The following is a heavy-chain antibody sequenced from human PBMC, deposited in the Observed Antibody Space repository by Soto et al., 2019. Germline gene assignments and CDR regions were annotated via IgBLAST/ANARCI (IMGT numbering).Heavy chain of an antibody. Sequence: SETLSLTCTVSGGSVNIGSYYWMWIRQPPGKGLEWIGYIYYSGSTNYNPSLKSRVTVSVDTSKNQFSLKLSSVTAADTAVYYCARDSITGTYDYWGQGTLVTVSS. V-gene: IGHV4-61*01. CDR2: IYYSGST. CDR3: ARDSITGTYDY. J-gene: IGHJ4*02. CDR1: GGSVNIGSYY. D-gene: IGHD1-20*01.